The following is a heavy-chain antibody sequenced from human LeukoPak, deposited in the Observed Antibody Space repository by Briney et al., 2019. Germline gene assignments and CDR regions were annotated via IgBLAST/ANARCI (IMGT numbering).Heavy chain of an antibody. CDR1: GFTFSSYG. J-gene: IGHJ3*01. Sequence: PGGSLRLSCAASGFTFSSYGMHWVRQAPGKGLEWVAVTVDDVIEKFYADSVKGRFTISRDNSKNTLHLQMNRLRVEDTAVYKCARELRPDAFDLWGQGTMVTVSS. V-gene: IGHV3-30*03. CDR2: TVDDVIEK. CDR3: ARELRPDAFDL.